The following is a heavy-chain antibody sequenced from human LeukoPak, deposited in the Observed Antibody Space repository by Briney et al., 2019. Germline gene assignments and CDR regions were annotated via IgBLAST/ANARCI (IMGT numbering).Heavy chain of an antibody. CDR3: AELGITMIGGV. J-gene: IGHJ6*04. Sequence: QPGGSLRLSCAASGFTFSSYSMNWVRQAPGKGLEWVSYISTGTSTIYYVDSVKGRFTISRDNAKNSLYLQMNSLRAEDTAVYYCAELGITMIGGVWGKGTTVTISS. D-gene: IGHD3-10*02. V-gene: IGHV3-48*01. CDR2: ISTGTSTI. CDR1: GFTFSSYS.